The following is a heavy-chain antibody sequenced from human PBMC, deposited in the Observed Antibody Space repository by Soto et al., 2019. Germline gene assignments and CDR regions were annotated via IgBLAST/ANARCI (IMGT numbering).Heavy chain of an antibody. CDR3: ARTYYYDSTGYYRTFDY. V-gene: IGHV3-23*01. CDR1: GFTFGSYA. CDR2: AGPSGSST. D-gene: IGHD3-22*01. J-gene: IGHJ4*01. Sequence: PGGSLRLSCAASGFTFGSYAMSRVRLAPGKGLEWVSVAGPSGSSTFYADSVRGRFTISRDNVENTLYLQMNSLRVADTALYFCARTYYYDSTGYYRTFDYWGHGTLVTLSS.